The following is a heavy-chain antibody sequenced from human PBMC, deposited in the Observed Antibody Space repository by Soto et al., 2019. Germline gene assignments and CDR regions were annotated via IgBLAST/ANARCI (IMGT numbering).Heavy chain of an antibody. D-gene: IGHD3-3*01. CDR2: ISYDGSNK. CDR1: GFTFSSYG. J-gene: IGHJ6*04. Sequence: GGSLILSCAASGFTFSSYGMHWVRQAPGKGLEWVAVISYDGSNKYYADSVKGRFTISRDNSKNTLYLQMNSLRAEDTAVYYCAKVYDFGTHTSPDVWGKGTTVTVSS. V-gene: IGHV3-30*18. CDR3: AKVYDFGTHTSPDV.